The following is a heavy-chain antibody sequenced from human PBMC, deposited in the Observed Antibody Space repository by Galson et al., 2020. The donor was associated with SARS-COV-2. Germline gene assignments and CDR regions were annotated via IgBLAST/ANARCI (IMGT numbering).Heavy chain of an antibody. J-gene: IGHJ5*02. D-gene: IGHD2-2*01. V-gene: IGHV4-34*01. Sequence: SETLSLTCAVYGGSFSGYYWSWIRQPPGKGLEWIGEINHSGSTNYNPSLKSRVTISVDTSKNQFSLKLSSVTAADTAVYYCARWEYVVVLSGGFDPWGQGTLVTVSS. CDR1: GGSFSGYY. CDR2: INHSGST. CDR3: ARWEYVVVLSGGFDP.